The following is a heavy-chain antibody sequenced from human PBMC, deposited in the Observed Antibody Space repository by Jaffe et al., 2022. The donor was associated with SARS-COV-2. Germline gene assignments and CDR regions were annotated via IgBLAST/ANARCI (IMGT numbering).Heavy chain of an antibody. V-gene: IGHV2-5*02. D-gene: IGHD5-18*01. CDR2: IYWDDDK. Sequence: QITLKESGPTLVKPTQTLTLTCTFSGFSLSTSGMGVGWIRQPPGKALEWLALIYWDDDKRYRSSLKNRLTISKDTSKNQVVLTMTNMDPVDTATYYCAHRLGPSVTFDYWGQGALVTVSS. CDR1: GFSLSTSGMG. CDR3: AHRLGPSVTFDY. J-gene: IGHJ4*02.